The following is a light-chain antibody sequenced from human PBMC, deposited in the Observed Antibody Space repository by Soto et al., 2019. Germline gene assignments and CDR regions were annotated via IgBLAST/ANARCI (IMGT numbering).Light chain of an antibody. Sequence: QSALTQPASVSGSPGQSITISCTGTSRDVGGYNYVAWYQQHPGKAPKVMIYEVNNRPSGVSDRFSGSKSGNTASLTISGLQAEHEAVYFCSSYTGSSTLGEMFGGGTKLTVL. V-gene: IGLV2-14*01. CDR3: SSYTGSSTLGEM. CDR2: EVN. CDR1: SRDVGGYNY. J-gene: IGLJ3*02.